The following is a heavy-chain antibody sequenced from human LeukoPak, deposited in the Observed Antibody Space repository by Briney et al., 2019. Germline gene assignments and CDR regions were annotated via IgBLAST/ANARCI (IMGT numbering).Heavy chain of an antibody. V-gene: IGHV4-39*07. CDR3: ARKPIVNSAWYYFDY. CDR1: GGSISSSSYY. J-gene: IGHJ4*02. CDR2: IYYSGST. Sequence: PSETLSLTCTVSGGSISSSSYYWGWIRQPPGKGLEWIGSIYYSGSTYYNPSLKSRVTISVDTSKNQFSLKLSSVTAADTAVYYCARKPIVNSAWYYFDYWGQGTLVTVSS. D-gene: IGHD3-22*01.